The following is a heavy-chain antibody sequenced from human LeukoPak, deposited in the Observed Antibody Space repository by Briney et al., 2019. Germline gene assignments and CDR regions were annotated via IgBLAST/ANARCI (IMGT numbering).Heavy chain of an antibody. J-gene: IGHJ1*01. CDR1: GFFFSDYY. V-gene: IGHV3-11*04. Sequence: GGSLRLSCAGSGFFFSDYYMSWIRQTPGKGLEWVSYIGTSGTIVYYADSVKGRFTVSRDNAKNSLYLQMNSLRAEDTAVYYCARDRKIAAAGTWEYFQHWGQGTLVTVSS. CDR2: IGTSGTIV. D-gene: IGHD6-13*01. CDR3: ARDRKIAAAGTWEYFQH.